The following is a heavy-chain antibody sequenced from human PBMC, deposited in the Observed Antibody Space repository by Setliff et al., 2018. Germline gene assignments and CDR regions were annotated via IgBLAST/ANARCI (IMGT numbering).Heavy chain of an antibody. Sequence: SETLSLTCAVYGGSFSGYYWSWIRQPPGKGLEWIGEIDHSGSTNYNPSLKSRVNISMDTSKSQFSLKLSSVAAADTAVYYCARAERGYSGNVLGYWGQGTLVTVSS. CDR1: GGSFSGYY. CDR3: ARAERGYSGNVLGY. J-gene: IGHJ4*02. V-gene: IGHV4-34*01. CDR2: IDHSGST. D-gene: IGHD5-12*01.